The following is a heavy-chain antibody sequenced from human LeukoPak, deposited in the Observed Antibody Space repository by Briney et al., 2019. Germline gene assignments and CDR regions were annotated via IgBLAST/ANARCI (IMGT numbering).Heavy chain of an antibody. CDR2: IKQDGSEK. Sequence: GGSLILSCTASGFTFSSYWMNWVRQDPGKGLEWVANIKQDGSEKKYVDSVKGRFTISRDNAKNSLYLQMNSLRAEDTAVYYCARVYGVYYDSTGYYSGWGQGTLVTVSS. D-gene: IGHD3-22*01. CDR1: GFTFSSYW. CDR3: ARVYGVYYDSTGYYSG. J-gene: IGHJ4*02. V-gene: IGHV3-7*01.